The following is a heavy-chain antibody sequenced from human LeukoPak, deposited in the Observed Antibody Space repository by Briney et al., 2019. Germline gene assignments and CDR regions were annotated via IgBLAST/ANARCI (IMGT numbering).Heavy chain of an antibody. D-gene: IGHD3-22*01. V-gene: IGHV3-23*01. J-gene: IGHJ4*02. CDR3: AKDSLPRYYDSSEPTFDY. Sequence: PGGSPRLSCAASGFTFSSYAMSWVRQAPGKGLEWVSGISGSGSNTYYADSAKGRFTISRDNSKNTLYLQMNSLRAVDTAVYHCAKDSLPRYYDSSEPTFDYWGQGTLVTVSS. CDR2: ISGSGSNT. CDR1: GFTFSSYA.